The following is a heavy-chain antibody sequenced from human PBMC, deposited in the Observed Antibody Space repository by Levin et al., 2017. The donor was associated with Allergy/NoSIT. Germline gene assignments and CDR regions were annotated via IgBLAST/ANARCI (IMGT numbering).Heavy chain of an antibody. J-gene: IGHJ6*02. D-gene: IGHD6-13*01. Sequence: SQTLSLTCAVYGGSFSGYYWSWIRQPPGKGLEWIGEINHSGSTNYNPSLKSRVTISVDTSKNQFSLKLSSMTAADTAVYYCARAGLQLVPYYYYGMDVWGQGTTVTVSS. CDR3: ARAGLQLVPYYYYGMDV. CDR2: INHSGST. V-gene: IGHV4-34*01. CDR1: GGSFSGYY.